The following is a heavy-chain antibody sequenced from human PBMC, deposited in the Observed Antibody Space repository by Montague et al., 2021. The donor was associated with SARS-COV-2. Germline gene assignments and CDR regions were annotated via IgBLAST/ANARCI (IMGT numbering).Heavy chain of an antibody. D-gene: IGHD5-24*01. CDR2: LYKDDRTT. J-gene: IGHJ4*02. V-gene: IGHV3-23*03. CDR1: GFTFSIFA. CDR3: AKRNGDNPRNWSFDY. Sequence: SLRLSCAASGFTFSIFAMSWARQAPGKGLEWISVLYKDDRTTDYAGSVKGRSTISRDNSKNTLYLQMDSLRVEDTAVYYCAKRNGDNPRNWSFDYWGRGTLVTVSS.